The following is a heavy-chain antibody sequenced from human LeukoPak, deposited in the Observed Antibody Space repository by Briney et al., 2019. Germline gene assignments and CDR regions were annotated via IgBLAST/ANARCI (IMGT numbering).Heavy chain of an antibody. Sequence: GGSLRLSCAASGFSFSSHAMNWVRQAPGEGLECVAAISTTDGATYYADSVKGRFTISRDDSKNTLYVQMKSLRLEGTAVYYCARELSRSSWYYAFDIWGQGTMVTVSS. CDR2: ISTTDGAT. CDR1: GFSFSSHA. D-gene: IGHD6-13*01. J-gene: IGHJ3*02. V-gene: IGHV3-23*01. CDR3: ARELSRSSWYYAFDI.